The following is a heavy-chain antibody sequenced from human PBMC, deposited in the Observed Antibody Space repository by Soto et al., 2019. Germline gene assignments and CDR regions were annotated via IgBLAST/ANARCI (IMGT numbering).Heavy chain of an antibody. D-gene: IGHD3-10*01. CDR1: GGSFSGYY. J-gene: IGHJ6*03. CDR3: ARGLYYKYYYYYMDV. V-gene: IGHV4-34*01. CDR2: INHSGST. Sequence: QVQLQQCGAGLLKPSETLSLTCAVYGGSFSGYYWSWLRQPPGKGLEWIGEINHSGSTNYNPSLKSRVTISVDTSKNQFSLKLSSVTAADTAVYYCARGLYYKYYYYYMDVWGKGTTVTVSS.